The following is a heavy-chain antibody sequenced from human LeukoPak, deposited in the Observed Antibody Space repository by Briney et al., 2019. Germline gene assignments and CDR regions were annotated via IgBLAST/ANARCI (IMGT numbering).Heavy chain of an antibody. D-gene: IGHD3-10*01. V-gene: IGHV1-2*02. CDR3: ARDPSGSGGYDY. J-gene: IGHJ4*02. CDR2: ISPNSGGT. Sequence: ASVKVSCKASGFTFSGYYMHWVRQAPGQGLEWMAWISPNSGGTNYVQKFQGRVTVTRDTSISTDYMEINGLTSDDTALYYCARDPSGSGGYDYWGQGTLVTVSS. CDR1: GFTFSGYY.